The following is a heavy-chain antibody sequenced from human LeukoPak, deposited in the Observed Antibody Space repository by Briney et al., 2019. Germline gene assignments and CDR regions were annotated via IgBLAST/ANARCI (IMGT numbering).Heavy chain of an antibody. V-gene: IGHV3-30-3*01. CDR2: ISYDGSNK. CDR3: AREILPMIFGAFDI. D-gene: IGHD2/OR15-2a*01. Sequence: PGRSLRLSCAASGCTFSSYAMHWVRHAPGKGLEWVAVISYDGSNKYYADSVKGRFTISRDNSKNTLYLQMNSLRAEDTAVYYCAREILPMIFGAFDIWGQGTMVTVSS. J-gene: IGHJ3*02. CDR1: GCTFSSYA.